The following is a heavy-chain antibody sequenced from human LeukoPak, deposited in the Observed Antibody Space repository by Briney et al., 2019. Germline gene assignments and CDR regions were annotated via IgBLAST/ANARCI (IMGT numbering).Heavy chain of an antibody. D-gene: IGHD3-16*01. Sequence: PGGSLRLSCTASKFTFSKYGMQWARQPPGKGLVWVAVVSSDGGTKYYADSVKGRFTISRDNSKNTMYLQMNSLRAEDTAVYYCAKEHDSGGHGANFDYWGQGTLVTVSS. J-gene: IGHJ4*02. V-gene: IGHV3-30*18. CDR3: AKEHDSGGHGANFDY. CDR1: KFTFSKYG. CDR2: VSSDGGTK.